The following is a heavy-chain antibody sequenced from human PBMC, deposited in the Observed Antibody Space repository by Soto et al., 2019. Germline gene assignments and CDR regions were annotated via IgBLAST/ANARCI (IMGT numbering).Heavy chain of an antibody. CDR1: GGYFSGYY. V-gene: IGHV4-34*01. Sequence: SETLSLTCAVYGGYFSGYYWSWIRQPPGKGLEWIGEINHSGSTNYNPSLKSRVTISVDTSKNQFSLKLSSVTAADTAVYYCARGLGDSGSYRTYYYYYYMDVWGKGTTVTVSS. J-gene: IGHJ6*03. D-gene: IGHD3-10*01. CDR2: INHSGST. CDR3: ARGLGDSGSYRTYYYYYYMDV.